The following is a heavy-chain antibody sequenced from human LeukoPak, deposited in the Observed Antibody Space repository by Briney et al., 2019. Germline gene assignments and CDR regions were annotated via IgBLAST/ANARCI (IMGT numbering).Heavy chain of an antibody. D-gene: IGHD3-10*01. V-gene: IGHV1-69*05. Sequence: ASVKVSCKASGGTFSSYAISWVRQAPGQGLEWMGRIIPIFGTANYAQKFQGRVTITTDESTSIAYMELSSLRSEDTAVYYCARDLDYYGSGSVFGYWGQRTLVTVSS. CDR1: GGTFSSYA. CDR2: IIPIFGTA. CDR3: ARDLDYYGSGSVFGY. J-gene: IGHJ4*02.